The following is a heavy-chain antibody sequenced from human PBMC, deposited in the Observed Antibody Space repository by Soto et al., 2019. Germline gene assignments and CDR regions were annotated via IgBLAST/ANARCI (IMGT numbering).Heavy chain of an antibody. J-gene: IGHJ6*02. CDR2: FRGSGINT. V-gene: IGHV3-23*01. CDR3: AKDMSYYDSSGYYSGYYYYGVDV. CDR1: GFTFSSYA. D-gene: IGHD3-22*01. Sequence: GESLKISCAASGFTFSSYAMSWVRQAPGKGLEWISGFRGSGINTYYANSGEGRLTISRDISNNTLYLQMNSLRAEDRAVYYCAKDMSYYDSSGYYSGYYYYGVDVWGQGTTFTSP.